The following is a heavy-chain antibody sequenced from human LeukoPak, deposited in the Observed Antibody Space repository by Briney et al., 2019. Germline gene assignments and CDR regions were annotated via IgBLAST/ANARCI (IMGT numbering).Heavy chain of an antibody. CDR3: AKDHPDWGSSFQY. J-gene: IGHJ4*02. V-gene: IGHV3-23*01. CDR1: GFTFSSYA. CDR2: IPGGGGST. D-gene: IGHD7-27*01. Sequence: AGGSLRLSCAASGFTFSSYAMNWVRQAPGKGLEWVSAIPGGGGSTYYADSVKGRFTISRDNSKNTLYLQMNSLRDEDTAVYYCAKDHPDWGSSFQYWGQGTLVTVSS.